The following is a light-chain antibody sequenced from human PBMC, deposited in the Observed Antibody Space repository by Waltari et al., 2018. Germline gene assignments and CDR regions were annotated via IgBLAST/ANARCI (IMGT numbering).Light chain of an antibody. CDR3: QQYNSYSLLS. Sequence: DIQMTQSPSTLSASVGDRVIFRCRSSQSIRKWLAWYQQKPGKAPKLLIYKASTLESGVPSRFSGSGSGTEFTLTISSLQPEDFATYYCQQYNSYSLLSFGGGTKVEIK. CDR2: KAS. CDR1: QSIRKW. J-gene: IGKJ4*01. V-gene: IGKV1-5*03.